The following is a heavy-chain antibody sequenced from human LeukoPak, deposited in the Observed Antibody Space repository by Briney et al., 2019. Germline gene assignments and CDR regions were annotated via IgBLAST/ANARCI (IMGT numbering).Heavy chain of an antibody. J-gene: IGHJ2*01. Sequence: SETLSLTCTVSGGSISSSSYYWGWIHQPPGKGLEWIGSIYYSGSTYYNPSLKSRVTISVDTSKNQFSLKLSSVTAADTAVYYYAREADSSGYYYWYFDLWGRGTLVTVSS. CDR3: AREADSSGYYYWYFDL. D-gene: IGHD3-22*01. CDR1: GGSISSSSYY. V-gene: IGHV4-39*07. CDR2: IYYSGST.